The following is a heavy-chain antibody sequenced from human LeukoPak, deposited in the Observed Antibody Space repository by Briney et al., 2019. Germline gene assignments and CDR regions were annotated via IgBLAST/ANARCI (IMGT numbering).Heavy chain of an antibody. Sequence: PSETLSLTCSVSGGSISRSDHYWSWIRQPPGKGLEWIGNIYYNGITYYNPSLKSRVTISVDTSKNQFSLKLSSVTAADTAVYYCAYYYYYYGMDVWGQGTTVTVSS. J-gene: IGHJ6*02. CDR3: AYYYYYYGMDV. CDR2: IYYNGIT. V-gene: IGHV4-30-4*01. CDR1: GGSISRSDHY.